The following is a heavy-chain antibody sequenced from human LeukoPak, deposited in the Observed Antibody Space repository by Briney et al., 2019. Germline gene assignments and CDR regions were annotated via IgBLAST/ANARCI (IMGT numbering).Heavy chain of an antibody. V-gene: IGHV1-18*01. CDR3: ARAQGYYDSSGPPDY. CDR2: ISAYNGNT. D-gene: IGHD3-22*01. Sequence: ASVKVSCKASGYTSTSYGISWVRQAPGQGLEWMGWISAYNGNTNYAQKLQGRVTMTTDTSTSTAYMELRSLRSEDTAVYYCARAQGYYDSSGPPDYWGQGTLVTVSS. J-gene: IGHJ4*02. CDR1: GYTSTSYG.